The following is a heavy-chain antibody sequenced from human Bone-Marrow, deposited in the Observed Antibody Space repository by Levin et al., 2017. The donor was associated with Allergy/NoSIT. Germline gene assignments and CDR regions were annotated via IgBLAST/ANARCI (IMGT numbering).Heavy chain of an antibody. CDR2: IRSKANSYAT. CDR1: GFTFSGSA. Sequence: GGSLRLSCAASGFTFSGSAIHWVRQASGKGLEWVGRIRSKANSYATIYTASVKGRFTISRVDSKNTAYLQMNSLKTEDTAVYYWARPYFYESSGYFDYGYWSQGTLVTVSS. J-gene: IGHJ4*02. V-gene: IGHV3-73*01. CDR3: ARPYFYESSGYFDYGY. D-gene: IGHD3-22*01.